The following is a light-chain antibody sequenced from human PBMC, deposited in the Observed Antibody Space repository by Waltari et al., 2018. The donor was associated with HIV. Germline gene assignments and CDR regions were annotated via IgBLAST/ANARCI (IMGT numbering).Light chain of an antibody. Sequence: QSALTQPASVSGSPGQSITIPCTGTSSDVGSYNYFSWYQQHPGKAPKLMIYEVSKRPSGVSDRFSGSKSGNTASLTISGLQAEDEADYYCSSYTTSSVYAVFGGGTKLTVL. V-gene: IGLV2-14*01. CDR3: SSYTTSSVYAV. J-gene: IGLJ2*01. CDR2: EVS. CDR1: SSDVGSYNY.